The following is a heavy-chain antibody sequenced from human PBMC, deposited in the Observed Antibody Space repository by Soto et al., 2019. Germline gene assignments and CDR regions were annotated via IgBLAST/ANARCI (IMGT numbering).Heavy chain of an antibody. CDR3: VRLPRNGGDHY. CDR1: GFSFRSYA. D-gene: IGHD2-21*02. J-gene: IGHJ4*02. CDR2: KSYDGTQE. V-gene: IGHV3-30*04. Sequence: GGSLRLSCAASGFSFRSYAMHWVRQAPGRGLEWVSVKSYDGTQEFYADSVRGRFSISRDNSKNILYLQMNSLRSDDTAVYYCVRLPRNGGDHYWGQGTLVTVSS.